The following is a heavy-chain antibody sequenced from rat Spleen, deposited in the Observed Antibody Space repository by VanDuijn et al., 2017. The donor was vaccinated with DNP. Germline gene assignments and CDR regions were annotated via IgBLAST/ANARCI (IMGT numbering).Heavy chain of an antibody. J-gene: IGHJ2*01. V-gene: IGHV5-22*01. D-gene: IGHD4-3*01. CDR2: IGSDGYAP. CDR1: GFTFSDYY. Sequence: EVRLVESGGGLVQPGRSLKLSCAASGFTFSDYYMAWVRQAPTKGLEWVAYIGSDGYAPYYGDSVKGRFTISRDNAKSTLYLQMNSLRYEDMATYYCIRWNSGHFDYWGQGVMVTVSS. CDR3: IRWNSGHFDY.